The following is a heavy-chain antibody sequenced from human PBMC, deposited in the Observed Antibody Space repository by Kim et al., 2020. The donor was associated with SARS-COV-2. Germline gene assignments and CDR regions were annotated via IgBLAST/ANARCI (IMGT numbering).Heavy chain of an antibody. D-gene: IGHD3-10*01. Sequence: SETLSLTCTVSGGSISSYYWSWIRQPPGKGLEWIGYIYYSGSTNYNPSLKSRVTISVDTSKNQFSLKLSSVTAADTAVYYCARVVLWFGDVYYYYGMDVWGQGTTVTVSS. CDR1: GGSISSYY. J-gene: IGHJ6*02. CDR2: IYYSGST. V-gene: IGHV4-59*13. CDR3: ARVVLWFGDVYYYYGMDV.